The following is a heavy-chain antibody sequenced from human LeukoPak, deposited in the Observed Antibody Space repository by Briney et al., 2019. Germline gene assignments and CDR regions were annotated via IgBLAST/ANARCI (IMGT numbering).Heavy chain of an antibody. V-gene: IGHV1-46*01. D-gene: IGHD3-22*01. CDR1: GYTFTSYY. Sequence: ASVKVSCKASGYTFTSYYMHWVRQAPGQGLEWMGIINPSGGSTSYAQKFQGRVTMTRGTSTSTVYMELSSLRSEDTAVYYCARGPTHYDSSGYPLDYWGQGTLVTVSS. J-gene: IGHJ4*02. CDR3: ARGPTHYDSSGYPLDY. CDR2: INPSGGST.